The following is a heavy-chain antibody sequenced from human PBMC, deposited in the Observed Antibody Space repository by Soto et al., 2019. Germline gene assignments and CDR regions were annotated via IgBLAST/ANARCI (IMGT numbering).Heavy chain of an antibody. CDR3: ARSPAYSYGVFYY. D-gene: IGHD2-21*01. CDR1: CGSITGHF. J-gene: IGHJ4*02. CDR2: IHYTGNT. Sequence: PSETLSLTCIVSCGSITGHFWSWVRQSPGKGLECIGYIHYTGNTIYNPSLKSRVTMSVDTSKNQFSLKLSSVTAADTAVYYCARSPAYSYGVFYYWGQGALVTVSS. V-gene: IGHV4-59*11.